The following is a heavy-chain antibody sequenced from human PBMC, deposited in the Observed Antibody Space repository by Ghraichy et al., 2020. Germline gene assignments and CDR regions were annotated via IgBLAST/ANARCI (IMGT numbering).Heavy chain of an antibody. CDR1: GFTFSDHY. J-gene: IGHJ6*02. CDR2: ISTSGGTI. V-gene: IGHV3-11*01. CDR3: ARDGGTVTTSRPKTGYYGMDV. D-gene: IGHD4-17*01. Sequence: GGSLRLSCAASGFTFSDHYMSWIRQAPGKGLEWVSYISTSGGTIYYADSVKGRFTISRDNAQNSLYLQMNSLRAEDTAVYYCARDGGTVTTSRPKTGYYGMDVWGQGTTVTVSS.